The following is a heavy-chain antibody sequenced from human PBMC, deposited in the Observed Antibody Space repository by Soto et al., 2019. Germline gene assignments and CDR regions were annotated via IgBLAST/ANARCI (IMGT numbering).Heavy chain of an antibody. D-gene: IGHD3-3*01. J-gene: IGHJ4*02. V-gene: IGHV1-18*01. Sequence: GASVKVSCKASGYTFSNCGLSWVRQAPGQGLEWMGWISPSNGQTIYAQNFHGRVTMTTDTSTATAHMELRSLISDDTAVYYCARVIMIFGVANLGSYFDYWGQGTRVTVSS. CDR3: ARVIMIFGVANLGSYFDY. CDR2: ISPSNGQT. CDR1: GYTFSNCG.